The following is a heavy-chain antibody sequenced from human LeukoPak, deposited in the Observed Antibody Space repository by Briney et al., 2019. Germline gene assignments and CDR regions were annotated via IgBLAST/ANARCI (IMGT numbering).Heavy chain of an antibody. CDR3: ARDHGNDNFDY. CDR2: INPNSGGT. V-gene: IGHV1-2*02. J-gene: IGHJ4*02. D-gene: IGHD1-1*01. CDR1: GYTFTGYY. Sequence: ASVKVSCKASGYTFTGYYVHRVRQAPGQGLAWMGWINPNSGGTKYAEKFQGRVTMTRDTSISTAYMELSSLRSDDTAVFYCARDHGNDNFDYWGQGTLVTVSS.